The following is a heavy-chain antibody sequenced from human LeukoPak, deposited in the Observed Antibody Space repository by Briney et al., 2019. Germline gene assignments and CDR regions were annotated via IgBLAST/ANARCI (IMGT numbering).Heavy chain of an antibody. CDR3: ARTYYYDSSGEDAFDI. Sequence: PSETLSLTCTVSGGSISSSSYYRGWIRQPPGKGLEWIGRIYTSGSTNYNPSLKSRVTMSVDTSKNQFSLKLSSVTAADTAVYYCARTYYYDSSGEDAFDIWGQGTMVTVSS. D-gene: IGHD3-22*01. J-gene: IGHJ3*02. CDR2: IYTSGST. CDR1: GGSISSSSYY. V-gene: IGHV4-61*05.